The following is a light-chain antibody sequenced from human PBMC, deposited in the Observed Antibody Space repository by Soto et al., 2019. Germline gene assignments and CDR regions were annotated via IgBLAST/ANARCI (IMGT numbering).Light chain of an antibody. CDR3: QLYGSSPRWT. Sequence: EIVLTHSPGTLSLSPWEIATLSCRASQSVSSSFLAWYQQRPGQAPRLIIYAASSRATGIPDRFSGSGSGTDFTLTISRLEPEDFAVYYCQLYGSSPRWTFGQATKVDIK. J-gene: IGKJ1*01. CDR1: QSVSSSF. CDR2: AAS. V-gene: IGKV3-20*01.